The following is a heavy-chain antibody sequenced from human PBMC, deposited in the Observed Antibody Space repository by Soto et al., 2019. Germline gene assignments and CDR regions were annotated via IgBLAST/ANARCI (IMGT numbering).Heavy chain of an antibody. J-gene: IGHJ4*02. CDR1: GGSISSSSYY. V-gene: IGHV4-39*01. Sequence: SSETLSLTCTVSGGSISSSSYYWGWIRQPPGKGLEWIGSIYYSGSTYYNPSLKSRVTISVDTSKNQFSLKLSSVTAADTAVYYCARQRIAVAGFPFDYWGQGTLVTVSS. CDR3: ARQRIAVAGFPFDY. D-gene: IGHD6-19*01. CDR2: IYYSGST.